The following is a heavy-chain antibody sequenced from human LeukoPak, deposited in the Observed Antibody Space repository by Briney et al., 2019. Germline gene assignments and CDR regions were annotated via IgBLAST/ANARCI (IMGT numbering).Heavy chain of an antibody. J-gene: IGHJ4*02. CDR2: ISGSGGST. Sequence: GGSLRLSCAASGFTFSSYAMSWVRQAPGKGLEWVSAISGSGGSTFYADSVEDRFTIPRDNSKHQLYLKINSHRADATAILFCAKDPSPLGGYESFYWGQRTLVTVSS. CDR3: AKDPSPLGGYESFY. D-gene: IGHD5-12*01. CDR1: GFTFSSYA. V-gene: IGHV3-23*01.